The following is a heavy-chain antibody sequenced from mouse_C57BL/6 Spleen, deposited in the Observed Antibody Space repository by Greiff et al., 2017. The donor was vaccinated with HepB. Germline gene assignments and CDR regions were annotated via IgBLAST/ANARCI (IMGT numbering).Heavy chain of an antibody. J-gene: IGHJ4*01. CDR2: IRNKANGYTT. Sequence: EVKLVESGGGLVQPGGSLSLSCAASGFTFTDYYMSWVRQPPGKALEWLGFIRNKANGYTTEYSASVKGRFTISRDNSQSILYLQMNALRAEDSATYYCARYRDYGSRGYAIDYWGQGTSVTVSS. CDR1: GFTFTDYY. V-gene: IGHV7-3*01. D-gene: IGHD1-1*01. CDR3: ARYRDYGSRGYAIDY.